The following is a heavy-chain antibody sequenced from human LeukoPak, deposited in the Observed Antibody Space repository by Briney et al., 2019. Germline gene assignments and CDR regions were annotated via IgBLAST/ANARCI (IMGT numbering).Heavy chain of an antibody. Sequence: ASVKVSCKASGYTFTSYYMHWVRQAPGQGLEWMGIIIPSGGSTSYAQKFQGRVTMTRDTSTSTVYMELSSLRSEDTAVYYCARVEYYDFWSGYYGNWFDPWGQGTLVTVSS. CDR2: IIPSGGST. CDR1: GYTFTSYY. D-gene: IGHD3-3*01. V-gene: IGHV1-46*01. CDR3: ARVEYYDFWSGYYGNWFDP. J-gene: IGHJ5*02.